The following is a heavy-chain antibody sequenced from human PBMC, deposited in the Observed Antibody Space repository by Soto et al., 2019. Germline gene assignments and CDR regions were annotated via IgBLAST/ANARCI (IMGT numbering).Heavy chain of an antibody. CDR2: IIPIFGTA. Sequence: GASVKVSCKASGGTFSSYAISWVRQAPGQGLEWVGGIIPIFGTANYAQKFQGRVTITAGKSTSTAYMELSSLRSEDTAVYYCASGGIVPAAFYYYYGMDVWGQGTTVTVSS. V-gene: IGHV1-69*06. D-gene: IGHD2-2*01. CDR1: GGTFSSYA. CDR3: ASGGIVPAAFYYYYGMDV. J-gene: IGHJ6*02.